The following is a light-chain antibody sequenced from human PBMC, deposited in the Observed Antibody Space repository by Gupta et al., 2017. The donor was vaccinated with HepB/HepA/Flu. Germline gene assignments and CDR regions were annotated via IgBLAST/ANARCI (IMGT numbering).Light chain of an antibody. CDR2: GAS. J-gene: IGKJ2*01. CDR3: QQYNNWPPYT. Sequence: EIVMPQSPATLSASPGERATLSCRASQSVSSNLAWYQQKPGQAPRLLIYGASTSATGIPARFSGSGSGTEFTLTISSLQSEDFAVYYCQQYNNWPPYTFGQGTKLEIK. CDR1: QSVSSN. V-gene: IGKV3-15*01.